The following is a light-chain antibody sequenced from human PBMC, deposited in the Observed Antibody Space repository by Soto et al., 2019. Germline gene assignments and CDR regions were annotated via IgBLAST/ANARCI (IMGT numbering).Light chain of an antibody. J-gene: IGKJ2*01. V-gene: IGKV3-20*01. CDR1: QSVGNNY. CDR3: QQYASSPLT. CDR2: GAS. Sequence: EIVLTQSPGTASLSPGERATLSCRASQSVGNNYLAWYQKKRGQAPRLLISGASRRATGVLDRFSGSGTGTDFSLTISRLEPEDSAVYYCQQYASSPLTFGQGTKLEIK.